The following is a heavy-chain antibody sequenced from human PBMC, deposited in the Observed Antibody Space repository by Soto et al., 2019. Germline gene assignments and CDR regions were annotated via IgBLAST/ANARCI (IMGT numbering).Heavy chain of an antibody. Sequence: QVQLQESGPGLLKPSETLSLTCTVSGGSVSSGSYNWSWIRQPPGKGLEWIGYIYYSGSTNYNPSIKSRVTISVDTSKNQFSLRLSSVTAADTAVDYCERGVRFLEWLLENWVQGTLVTVSS. CDR2: IYYSGST. CDR3: ERGVRFLEWLLEN. J-gene: IGHJ4*02. D-gene: IGHD3-3*01. CDR1: GGSVSSGSYN. V-gene: IGHV4-61*01.